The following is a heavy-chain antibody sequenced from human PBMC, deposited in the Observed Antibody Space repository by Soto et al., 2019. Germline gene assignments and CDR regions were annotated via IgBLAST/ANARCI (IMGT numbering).Heavy chain of an antibody. J-gene: IGHJ5*02. CDR3: ARGNSGSYAWFDP. CDR1: VDTFSTYT. CDR2: IIPTLGII. Sequence: QVQLVQSGAEVKKPGSSVKVSCKAPVDTFSTYTISRVRQAPGQGLEWMGRIIPTLGIIKYAQKFQGRVTITADKSTSTAYMELTSLRFDDTAVYYCARGNSGSYAWFDPWGQGTLVTVSS. V-gene: IGHV1-69*02. D-gene: IGHD1-26*01.